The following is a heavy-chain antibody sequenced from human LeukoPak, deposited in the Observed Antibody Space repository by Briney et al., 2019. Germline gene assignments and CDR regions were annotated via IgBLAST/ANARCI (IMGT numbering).Heavy chain of an antibody. D-gene: IGHD6-19*01. J-gene: IGHJ4*02. V-gene: IGHV3-48*01. Sequence: GGSLRLSCAASGFTFSSYSMNWVRQAPGKGLEWVSYISSSSSTIYCADSVKGRFTISRDNAKNSLYLQMNSLRAEDTAVYYCARDKYSSGGVYFDYWGQGTQVTVSS. CDR1: GFTFSSYS. CDR2: ISSSSSTI. CDR3: ARDKYSSGGVYFDY.